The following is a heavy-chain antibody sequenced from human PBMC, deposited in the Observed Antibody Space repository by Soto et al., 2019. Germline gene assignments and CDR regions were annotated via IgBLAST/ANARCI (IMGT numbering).Heavy chain of an antibody. Sequence: SETLSLTCTVSGGSISSYYWSWIRQPPGKGLEWIGYIYYSGSTNYNPSLKSRVTISVDTSKNQFSLKLSSVTAADTGVYYCARDWSDYYDSSGYYYRWLEHWGQGRLATV. D-gene: IGHD3-22*01. CDR3: ARDWSDYYDSSGYYYRWLEH. V-gene: IGHV4-59*01. J-gene: IGHJ5*02. CDR1: GGSISSYY. CDR2: IYYSGST.